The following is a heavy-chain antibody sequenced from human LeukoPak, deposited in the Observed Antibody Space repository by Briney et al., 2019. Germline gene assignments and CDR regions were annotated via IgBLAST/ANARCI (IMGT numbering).Heavy chain of an antibody. CDR3: ARVHSGVISVVLRDDDAFDM. D-gene: IGHD3-10*01. CDR2: TSALNGNT. V-gene: IGHV1-18*01. CDR1: GHTFTSYG. J-gene: IGHJ3*02. Sequence: GASGKVSCNAAGHTFTSYGISWVRQAPGQGLEWRGWTSALNGNTNYAKKLQGRVTMTTYTSPSTACMELRSLRSDDSAVHYCARVHSGVISVVLRDDDAFDMWSQGTMVTVSS.